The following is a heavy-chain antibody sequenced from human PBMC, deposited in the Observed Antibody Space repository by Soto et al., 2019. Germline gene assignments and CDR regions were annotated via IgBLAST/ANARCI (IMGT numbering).Heavy chain of an antibody. CDR2: ISSSSSTI. CDR1: GFTFSNYN. CDR3: ARDQWYSSGWYIDY. V-gene: IGHV3-48*01. D-gene: IGHD6-19*01. J-gene: IGHJ4*02. Sequence: PGGSLRLSCAASGFTFSNYNINWVRQAPGKGLEWVSYISSSSSTIYYADSVKGRFTISRDNAKNSLYLQMNSLRAEDTAIYYCARDQWYSSGWYIDYWGQGTLVTVSS.